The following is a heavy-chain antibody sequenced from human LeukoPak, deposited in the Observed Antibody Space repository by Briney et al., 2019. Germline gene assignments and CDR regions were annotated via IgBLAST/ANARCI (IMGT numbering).Heavy chain of an antibody. CDR1: GGSLCGYF. D-gene: IGHD3-10*01. J-gene: IGHJ4*02. Sequence: PLGTLSLTCAVYGGSLCGYFWCWIRQPPGEGLGWIGEINHSINNNYNPSLKCRVTIPVHTSKNKSSLKLSSVTAAETAVYYSARGDGPRVRGVNEFDYWGQGTLVTASS. CDR3: ARGDGPRVRGVNEFDY. V-gene: IGHV4-34*01. CDR2: INHSINN.